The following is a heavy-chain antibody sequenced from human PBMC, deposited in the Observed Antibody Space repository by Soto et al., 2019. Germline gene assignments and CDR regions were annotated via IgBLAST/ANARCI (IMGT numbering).Heavy chain of an antibody. D-gene: IGHD6-13*01. Sequence: ASVKVSCKASGYTFTSYDINWVRQATGQGLEWMGWVNPNSGNTGYAQKFQGRVTMTRNTSISTAYMELSSLRSEDTAVYYCARGSYSSSWYSSNWFDPWGQGTLVTVSS. CDR3: ARGSYSSSWYSSNWFDP. J-gene: IGHJ5*02. CDR2: VNPNSGNT. V-gene: IGHV1-8*01. CDR1: GYTFTSYD.